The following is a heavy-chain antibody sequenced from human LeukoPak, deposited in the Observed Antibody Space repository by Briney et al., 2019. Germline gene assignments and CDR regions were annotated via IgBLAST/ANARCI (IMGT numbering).Heavy chain of an antibody. V-gene: IGHV3-64*01. CDR2: ISSNGGST. J-gene: IGHJ6*02. D-gene: IGHD2-15*01. CDR3: AKDGTVVVVAATHYYGMDV. CDR1: GFTFSSYA. Sequence: PGGSLRLSCAASGFTFSSYAMHWVRQAPGKGLEYVSAISSNGGSTYYANSVKGRFTISRDNSKNTLYLQMNSLRAEDTAVYYCAKDGTVVVVAATHYYGMDVWGQGTTVTVSS.